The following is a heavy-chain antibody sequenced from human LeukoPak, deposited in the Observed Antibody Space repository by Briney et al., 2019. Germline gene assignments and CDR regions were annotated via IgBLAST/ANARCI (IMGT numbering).Heavy chain of an antibody. V-gene: IGHV3-7*01. J-gene: IGHJ4*02. CDR3: ARESGSVTSEVDFDY. D-gene: IGHD4-17*01. Sequence: PGGSLRLSCAASGFTFSDYYMSWIRQAPGKGLEWVATIRQDGSQKYYVDSVKGRFTISRDNAKNSLYLQMNSLRAEDTAVYYCARESGSVTSEVDFDYWGQGTLVTASS. CDR1: GFTFSDYY. CDR2: IRQDGSQK.